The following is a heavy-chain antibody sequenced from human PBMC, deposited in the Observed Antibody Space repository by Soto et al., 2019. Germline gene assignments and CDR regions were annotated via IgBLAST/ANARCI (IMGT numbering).Heavy chain of an antibody. CDR3: ARVYCSGGSCYEDY. D-gene: IGHD2-15*01. J-gene: IGHJ4*02. V-gene: IGHV3-72*01. CDR2: TRNKANSYTT. CDR1: GFTFCDHY. Sequence: GGSLRLSCAASGFTFCDHYMYWVRQAPGKGLEWVGRTRNKANSYTTEYAASVKGRFTISRDDSKNSLYLQMNSLKTEDTAVYYCARVYCSGGSCYEDYWGQGTLVTVSS.